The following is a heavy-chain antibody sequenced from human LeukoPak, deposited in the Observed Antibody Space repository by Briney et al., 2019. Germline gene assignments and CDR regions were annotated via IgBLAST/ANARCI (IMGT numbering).Heavy chain of an antibody. D-gene: IGHD3-16*02. CDR2: IYYSGST. CDR1: GGSISSGGYS. V-gene: IGHV4-61*08. Sequence: SETLSLTCAVSGGSISSGGYSWSWIRQPPGKGLEWIGYIYYSGSTNYSPSLKSRVTISVDTSKNQFSLKLSSVTAADTAVYYCARSGSYRQTPVPRRFDPWGQGTLVTVSS. CDR3: ARSGSYRQTPVPRRFDP. J-gene: IGHJ5*02.